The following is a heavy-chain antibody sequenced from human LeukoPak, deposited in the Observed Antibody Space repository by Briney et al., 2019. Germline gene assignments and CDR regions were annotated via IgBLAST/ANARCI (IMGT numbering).Heavy chain of an antibody. J-gene: IGHJ3*02. CDR2: IIPIFGTA. CDR1: GGTFGSYA. Sequence: ASVKVSCKASGGTFGSYAISWVRQAPGQGLEWMGRIIPIFGTANYAQKFQGRVTITTDESTSTAYMELSSLRSEDTVVYYCASGYYDSSGYYDDAFDIWGQGTMVTVSS. V-gene: IGHV1-69*05. D-gene: IGHD3-22*01. CDR3: ASGYYDSSGYYDDAFDI.